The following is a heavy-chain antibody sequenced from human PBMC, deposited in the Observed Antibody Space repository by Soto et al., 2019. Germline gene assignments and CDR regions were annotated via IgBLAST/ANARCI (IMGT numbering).Heavy chain of an antibody. J-gene: IGHJ6*02. CDR1: GGTFSSYP. D-gene: IGHD1-26*01. Sequence: QVQLVQSGAEVKKPGSSVKVSREASGGTFSSYPINWVRQAPGQGLEWMGGIIPFFGTSNYAQKFQGRVTITADDSTSTAYMELRSLRSEDTAVYYCARVGHITNYGMAVWGQGTTVTVSS. CDR2: IIPFFGTS. V-gene: IGHV1-69*01. CDR3: ARVGHITNYGMAV.